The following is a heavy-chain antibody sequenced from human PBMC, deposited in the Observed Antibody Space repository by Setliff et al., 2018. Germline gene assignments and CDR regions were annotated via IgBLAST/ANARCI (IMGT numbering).Heavy chain of an antibody. CDR2: ISAYNGNT. Sequence: ASVKVSCKASGYTFTSYGISWVRQAPGQGLEWMGWISAYNGNTNYAQKLQGRVTMTTDTSTSTAYMELRSLRSDDTAVYYCARADYSSSLHYFDYWGQGTLVTVSS. CDR3: ARADYSSSLHYFDY. D-gene: IGHD6-13*01. CDR1: GYTFTSYG. J-gene: IGHJ4*02. V-gene: IGHV1-18*01.